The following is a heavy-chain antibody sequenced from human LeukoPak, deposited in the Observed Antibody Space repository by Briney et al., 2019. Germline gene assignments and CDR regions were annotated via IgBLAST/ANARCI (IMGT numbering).Heavy chain of an antibody. D-gene: IGHD1-1*01. V-gene: IGHV3-21*01. Sequence: GGSLRLSCAASGFRFNSYNMNWVRQAPGKGLEWVSSISSSSSYIYYADSVKGRFTISRDNAKNSLYLQMNGLRAEDTAVYYCAGDGGNWNFYYDMDVWGLGTTVTVSS. J-gene: IGHJ6*02. CDR2: ISSSSSYI. CDR3: AGDGGNWNFYYDMDV. CDR1: GFRFNSYN.